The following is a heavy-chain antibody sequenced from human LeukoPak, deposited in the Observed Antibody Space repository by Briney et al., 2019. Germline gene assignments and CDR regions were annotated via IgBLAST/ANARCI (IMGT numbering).Heavy chain of an antibody. J-gene: IGHJ1*01. D-gene: IGHD3-22*01. Sequence: SETLSLTCTVSGGSISSSSYYWGWIRQPPGKGLEWIGSIYYSGSTYYNPSLKSRVTISVDTSKNQFSLKLSSVTAADTAVYYCARGRDSSGYYYEEYFQHWGQGTLVTVSS. CDR2: IYYSGST. V-gene: IGHV4-39*07. CDR3: ARGRDSSGYYYEEYFQH. CDR1: GGSISSSSYY.